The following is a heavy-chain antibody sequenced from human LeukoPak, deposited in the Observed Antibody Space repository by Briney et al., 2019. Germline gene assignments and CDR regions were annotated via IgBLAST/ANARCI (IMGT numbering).Heavy chain of an antibody. Sequence: SETLSLTCTVSGGSISSYYWSWIRQPPGKGLEWLGYIYYSGSTNYNPSLKSRVTISVDTSKNQFSLKLSSVTAADTAVYYCARVHYYGSGSYYFDYWGQGTLVTVSS. CDR2: IYYSGST. CDR1: GGSISSYY. D-gene: IGHD3-10*01. V-gene: IGHV4-59*01. CDR3: ARVHYYGSGSYYFDY. J-gene: IGHJ4*02.